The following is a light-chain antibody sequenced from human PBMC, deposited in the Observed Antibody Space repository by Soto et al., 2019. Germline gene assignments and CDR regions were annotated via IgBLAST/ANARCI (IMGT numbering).Light chain of an antibody. Sequence: QSALTQPPSASGSPGQSVTISCTGTSSDVGGYNYVSWYQQYPGKAPTLMIYEVSKRPSGVPDRFSGSKSGNTASLTVSGLQAEDEADYYCRSYGRSNHVLFGGGTKLTVL. CDR2: EVS. J-gene: IGLJ2*01. V-gene: IGLV2-8*01. CDR3: RSYGRSNHVL. CDR1: SSDVGGYNY.